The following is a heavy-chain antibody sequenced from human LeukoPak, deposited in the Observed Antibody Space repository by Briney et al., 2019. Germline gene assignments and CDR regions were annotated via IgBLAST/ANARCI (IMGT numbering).Heavy chain of an antibody. Sequence: GGSLRLSCAASGFTFSSYSMNWVRQAPGKGLEWVSYISSSSSTIYYADSVKGRFTISRDNAKNSLYLQMNSLRAEDTAVYYCARDRGYSSSWHNDYWGQGTLVTVSS. CDR1: GFTFSSYS. D-gene: IGHD6-13*01. CDR2: ISSSSSTI. V-gene: IGHV3-48*04. J-gene: IGHJ4*02. CDR3: ARDRGYSSSWHNDY.